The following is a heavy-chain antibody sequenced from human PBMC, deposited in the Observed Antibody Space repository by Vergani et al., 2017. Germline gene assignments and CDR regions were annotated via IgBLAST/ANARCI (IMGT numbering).Heavy chain of an antibody. Sequence: QVQLVQSGAEVKKPGASVKVSCKASGYTFTSYDINWVRQATGQGLEWMGWMNPNSGNTGYAQKFQGRVTMTRNTSISTAYMDLSSLRSADTAVYYCARGVRSWSCYYTVGWFDPWGQGTLVTVSS. CDR3: ARGVRSWSCYYTVGWFDP. CDR2: MNPNSGNT. D-gene: IGHD3-3*01. CDR1: GYTFTSYD. J-gene: IGHJ5*02. V-gene: IGHV1-8*01.